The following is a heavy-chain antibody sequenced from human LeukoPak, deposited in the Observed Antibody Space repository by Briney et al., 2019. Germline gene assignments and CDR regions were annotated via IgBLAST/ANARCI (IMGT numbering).Heavy chain of an antibody. CDR3: AKDPTTAVAGALN. V-gene: IGHV3-30*18. J-gene: IGHJ3*01. CDR2: ISYDGSNK. D-gene: IGHD6-19*01. CDR1: GFTFSSYG. Sequence: GGSLRLSCAASGFTFSSYGMHWVRQAPGKGLEWVAVISYDGSNKYYADSVKGRFTISRDNSKNTLYLQMNSLRAEDTVVYYCAKDPTTAVAGALNWGQGTMVTVSS.